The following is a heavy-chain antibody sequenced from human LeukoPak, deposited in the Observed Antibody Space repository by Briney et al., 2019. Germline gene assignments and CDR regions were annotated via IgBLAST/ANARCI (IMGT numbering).Heavy chain of an antibody. CDR1: GGSFSGYY. V-gene: IGHV4-34*01. J-gene: IGHJ2*01. CDR3: ARVYYSSSYDYWYFDL. CDR2: INHSGST. D-gene: IGHD6-13*01. Sequence: SETLSLTCAVYGGSFSGYYWSRIRQPPGKGLEWIGEINHSGSTNYNPSLKSRVTISVDTSKNQFSLKLSSVTAADTAVYYCARVYYSSSYDYWYFDLWGRGTLVTVPS.